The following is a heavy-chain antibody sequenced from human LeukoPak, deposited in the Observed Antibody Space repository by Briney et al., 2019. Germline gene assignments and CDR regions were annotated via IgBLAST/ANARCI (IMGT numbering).Heavy chain of an antibody. V-gene: IGHV3-21*01. D-gene: IGHD2-15*01. CDR2: ISGGSDYI. J-gene: IGHJ3*02. CDR1: GFTFSRYS. CDR3: ARNLIATSLDGFDI. Sequence: GRSLRLSCAASGFTFSRYSINWVRQAPGKGLEWVSSISGGSDYIYYADSVKGRFTISRDNAKNSLYLQMNGLSAEDTAVYYCARNLIATSLDGFDIWGRGTMVTVSS.